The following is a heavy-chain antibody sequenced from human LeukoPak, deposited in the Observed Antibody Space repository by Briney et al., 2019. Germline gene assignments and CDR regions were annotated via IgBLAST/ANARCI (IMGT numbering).Heavy chain of an antibody. J-gene: IGHJ1*01. Sequence: GGSLRLSCTGSGFMFGDYAMNWVRQAPGKGLEWGGVIRRKKDDGTAEYAESVKDRFTISRADTTGTAYLQKSRLQTEDTAVFYCTSDEGEDTSYWGQGTLVTVSS. CDR1: GFMFGDYA. V-gene: IGHV3-49*04. CDR3: TSDEGEDTSY. D-gene: IGHD1-26*01. CDR2: IRRKKDDGTA.